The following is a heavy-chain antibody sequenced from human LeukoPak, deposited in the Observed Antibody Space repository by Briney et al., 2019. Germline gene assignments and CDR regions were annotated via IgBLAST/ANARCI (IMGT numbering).Heavy chain of an antibody. Sequence: SETLSLTCAVSGGSISSNNWWSWVRQPPGRGLEWIADIYHTGSTNYSPSLKSRATISVDKSKNQFLLKLNSVTAADTAVYYCGRLMAGLDWGQGTLVTVSS. CDR1: GGSISSNNW. V-gene: IGHV4-4*02. CDR2: IYHTGST. J-gene: IGHJ4*02. D-gene: IGHD6-19*01. CDR3: GRLMAGLD.